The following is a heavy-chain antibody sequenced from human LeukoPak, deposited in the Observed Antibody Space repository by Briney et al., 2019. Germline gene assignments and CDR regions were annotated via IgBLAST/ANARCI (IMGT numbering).Heavy chain of an antibody. CDR3: ARCGSRDGYYYFDY. D-gene: IGHD5-24*01. J-gene: IGHJ4*02. V-gene: IGHV3-66*01. CDR2: LYSGGST. Sequence: GGSLRLSCAASGFTVSSNYMTWVRQAPGKGLEWVSVLYSGGSTYYADSVKGRFTISRDNSKNTLYLQMNSLRAEDTAVYYCARCGSRDGYYYFDYWGQGTLVTVSS. CDR1: GFTVSSNY.